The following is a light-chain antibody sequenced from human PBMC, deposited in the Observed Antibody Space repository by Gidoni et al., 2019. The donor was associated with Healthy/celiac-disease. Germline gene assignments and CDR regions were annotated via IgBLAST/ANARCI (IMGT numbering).Light chain of an antibody. CDR1: SPNIGAGYD. Sequence: QPVLTQPPSVSGAPGQRVTIPCTGSSPNIGAGYDVHWYQQLPGTAPKLLIYGNSNRPSGVPDRFSGSKSGTSASLAITGLQAEDEADYYCQSYDSSLSGYVFGTGTKVTVL. CDR2: GNS. V-gene: IGLV1-40*01. CDR3: QSYDSSLSGYV. J-gene: IGLJ1*01.